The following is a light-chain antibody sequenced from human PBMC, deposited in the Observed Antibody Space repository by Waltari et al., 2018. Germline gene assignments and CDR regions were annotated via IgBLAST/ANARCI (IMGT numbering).Light chain of an antibody. J-gene: IGKJ2*03. Sequence: DIQMTQSPASLSAAVGDRITITCRASEDVDNFLNWYQQTPGKAPKLLISQASTLNSGVPSRFSGSGSGTEYTFTITSLQSEDVGIYYCQQHNAAPYSFGQGTSVEIK. CDR3: QQHNAAPYS. V-gene: IGKV1-33*01. CDR2: QAS. CDR1: EDVDNF.